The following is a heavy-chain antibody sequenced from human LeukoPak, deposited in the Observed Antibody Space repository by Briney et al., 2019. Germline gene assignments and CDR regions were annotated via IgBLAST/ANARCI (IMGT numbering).Heavy chain of an antibody. CDR2: ISGSGGST. D-gene: IGHD3-22*01. Sequence: GGSLRLSCAASGFTFSSYAMSWVRQAPGKGLEWVSGISGSGGSTYYADSVKGRFTISRDNSKNTLYLQMNSLRAEDTAVYYCAKRYYYDSSGPNDYWGQGTLVTVPS. J-gene: IGHJ4*02. CDR1: GFTFSSYA. V-gene: IGHV3-23*01. CDR3: AKRYYYDSSGPNDY.